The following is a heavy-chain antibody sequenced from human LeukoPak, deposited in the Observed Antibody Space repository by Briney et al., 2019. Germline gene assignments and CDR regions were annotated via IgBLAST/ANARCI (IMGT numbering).Heavy chain of an antibody. D-gene: IGHD2-8*02. CDR2: IFPSGGEI. J-gene: IGHJ4*02. V-gene: IGHV3-23*01. CDR3: ATYRQVLLPFES. CDR1: GFTFSTFA. Sequence: GGSLILSCAASGFTFSTFAMIWVRQPPGKGLEWVSSIFPSGGEIHYADSVRGRFTISRDNSKSTLSLQVNSLRAEDTAIYYCATYRQVLLPFESWGQGTLVTVSS.